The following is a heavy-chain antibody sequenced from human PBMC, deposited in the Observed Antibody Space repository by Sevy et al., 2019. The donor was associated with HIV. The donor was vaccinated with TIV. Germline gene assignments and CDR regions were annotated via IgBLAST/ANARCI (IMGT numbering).Heavy chain of an antibody. D-gene: IGHD6-19*01. J-gene: IGHJ6*02. V-gene: IGHV3-21*01. CDR3: ARDNASSSGWYFAPQRMPYYYYYYGMDV. CDR1: GFTFSSYS. Sequence: GGSLRLSCAASGFTFSSYSMNWVRQAPGKGLEWVSSISSSSSYIYYADSVKDRFTISRDNAKNSLYLQMNSLRAEDTAVYYCARDNASSSGWYFAPQRMPYYYYYYGMDVWGQGTTVTVSS. CDR2: ISSSSSYI.